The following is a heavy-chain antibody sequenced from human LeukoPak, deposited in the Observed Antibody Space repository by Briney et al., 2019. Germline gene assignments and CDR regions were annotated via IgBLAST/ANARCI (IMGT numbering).Heavy chain of an antibody. D-gene: IGHD4-17*01. CDR3: ARVYGDYIMDV. V-gene: IGHV4-30-2*01. J-gene: IGHJ6*02. CDR1: GGSLSSGGYS. Sequence: SETLSLTCAVSGGSLSSGGYSWSWIRQPPGKGLEWIGYIYRSGSAYYNPSLKSRDTISIDRSKNQLSLKLSSVTAADTAVYYCARVYGDYIMDVWGQGTTVTVSS. CDR2: IYRSGSA.